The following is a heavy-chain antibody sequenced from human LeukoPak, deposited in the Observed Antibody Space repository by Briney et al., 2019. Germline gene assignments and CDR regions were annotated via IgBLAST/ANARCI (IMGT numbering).Heavy chain of an antibody. CDR1: GFTFSNAW. J-gene: IGHJ6*02. Sequence: GGSLRLSCAASGFTFSNAWMSWVRQAPGKGLEWVGRIKSKTDGGTTDYAAPVKGRFTISRDNSKNTLYLQMNSLRAEDTAVYYCAREAFGMDVWGQGTTVTVSS. CDR3: AREAFGMDV. CDR2: IKSKTDGGTT. V-gene: IGHV3-15*01.